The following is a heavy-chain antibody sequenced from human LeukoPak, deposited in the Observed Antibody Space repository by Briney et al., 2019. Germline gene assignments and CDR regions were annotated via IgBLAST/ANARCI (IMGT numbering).Heavy chain of an antibody. CDR2: IIPILGIA. CDR3: ARAYYDSSGYYLN. CDR1: GGTFSSYA. Sequence: SVKVSCKASGGTFSSYAISWVRQAPGLGLEWMGRIIPILGIANYAQKFQGRVTITADKSTSTAYMELSSLRSEDTAVYYCARAYYDSSGYYLNWGQGTLVTVSS. D-gene: IGHD3-22*01. V-gene: IGHV1-69*04. J-gene: IGHJ4*02.